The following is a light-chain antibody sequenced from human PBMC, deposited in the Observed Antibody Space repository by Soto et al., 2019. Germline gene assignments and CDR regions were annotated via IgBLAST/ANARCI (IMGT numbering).Light chain of an antibody. Sequence: EVVLTQSPGTLSLSPGERATLSCRASQSVSSRLAWYQQKSGQAPRLLIYDASTRATGVPARFSGSGSGTDFTLTISSLQSEDFAVYYCQQYNDWPRTFGQGTKVDIK. CDR1: QSVSSR. CDR2: DAS. J-gene: IGKJ1*01. CDR3: QQYNDWPRT. V-gene: IGKV3-15*01.